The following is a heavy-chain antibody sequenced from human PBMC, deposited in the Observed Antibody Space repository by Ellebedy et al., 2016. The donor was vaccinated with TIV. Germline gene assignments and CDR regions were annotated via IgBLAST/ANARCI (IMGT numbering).Heavy chain of an antibody. CDR1: GYTFTGYY. D-gene: IGHD1-7*01. J-gene: IGHJ4*02. CDR3: ARELELRGSRFDY. Sequence: ASVKVSCXASGYTFTGYYMHWVRQAPGQGLEWMGWINPNSGGTNYAQKFQGRVTMTRDTSINTAYMELSRLRSDDTAVYYCARELELRGSRFDYWGQGTLVTVSS. V-gene: IGHV1-2*02. CDR2: INPNSGGT.